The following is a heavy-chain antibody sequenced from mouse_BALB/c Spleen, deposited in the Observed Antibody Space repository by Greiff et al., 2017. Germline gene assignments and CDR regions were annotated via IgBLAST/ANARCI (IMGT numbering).Heavy chain of an antibody. J-gene: IGHJ4*01. CDR3: ARGRVYYGSSFAMDY. Sequence: LVKPGASVKISCKASGYSFTGYYMHWVKQSHGKSLEWIGYISCYNGATSYNQKFKGKATFTVDTSSSTAYMQFNSLTSEDSAVYYCARGRVYYGSSFAMDYWGQGTSVTVSS. CDR1: GYSFTGYY. CDR2: ISCYNGAT. D-gene: IGHD1-1*01. V-gene: IGHV1S34*01.